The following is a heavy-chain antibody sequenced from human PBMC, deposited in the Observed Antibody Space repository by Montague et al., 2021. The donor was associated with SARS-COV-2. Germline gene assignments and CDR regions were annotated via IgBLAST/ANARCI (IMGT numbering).Heavy chain of an antibody. J-gene: IGHJ6*02. D-gene: IGHD2-15*01. Sequence: SETLSLTCTVAGGSISSYYWSWIRQPPGKGLEWIGYINYSGSTNYNPSLKSRVTISVDTSKNQFSLNLSSVTAADTAVYYCARNLVVHYWYCMDVWGQGTTVTVSS. CDR3: ARNLVVHYWYCMDV. V-gene: IGHV4-59*01. CDR2: INYSGST. CDR1: GGSISSYY.